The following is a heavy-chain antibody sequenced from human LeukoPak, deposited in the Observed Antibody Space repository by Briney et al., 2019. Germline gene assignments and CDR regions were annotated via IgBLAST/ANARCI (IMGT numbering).Heavy chain of an antibody. V-gene: IGHV4-39*07. CDR2: VHHSGST. D-gene: IGHD3-22*01. J-gene: IGHJ1*01. Sequence: PSETLSLTCSVPGGSISSSSYFWGWIRQPPGKGLEWIASVHHSGSTYYNPSLKSRLTISVDTSKNQFSLKLSSVTAADTAVYYCARGSFWDYYDSSGYGYFQHWGQGTLVTVSS. CDR3: ARGSFWDYYDSSGYGYFQH. CDR1: GGSISSSSYF.